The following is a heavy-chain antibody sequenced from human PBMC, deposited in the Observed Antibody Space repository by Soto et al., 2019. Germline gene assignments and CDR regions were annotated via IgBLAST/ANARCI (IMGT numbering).Heavy chain of an antibody. CDR2: LYNHGKT. V-gene: IGHV3-53*01. D-gene: IGHD1-1*01. CDR3: ARLTEAERH. CDR1: GFTFSSYA. Sequence: GGSLRLSCSASGFTFSSYAMHWVRQAPGKGLEGVSILYNHGKTNYVDSVKGRFTITRDNSKNTVYLQMNSLRVEDTAVYYCARLTEAERHWGQGALVTVSS. J-gene: IGHJ4*02.